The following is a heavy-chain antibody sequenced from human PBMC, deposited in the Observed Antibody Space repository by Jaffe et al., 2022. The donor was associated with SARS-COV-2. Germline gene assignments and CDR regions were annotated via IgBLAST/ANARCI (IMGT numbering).Heavy chain of an antibody. CDR2: ISGSGGST. J-gene: IGHJ3*02. Sequence: EVQLLESGGGLVQPGGSLRLSCAASGFTFSSYAMSWVRQAPGKGLEWVSAISGSGGSTYYADSVKGRFTISRDNSKNTLYLQMNSLRAEDTAVYYCAKVRGRLAPSVPDAFDIWGQGTMVTVSS. D-gene: IGHD3-3*02. V-gene: IGHV3-23*01. CDR1: GFTFSSYA. CDR3: AKVRGRLAPSVPDAFDI.